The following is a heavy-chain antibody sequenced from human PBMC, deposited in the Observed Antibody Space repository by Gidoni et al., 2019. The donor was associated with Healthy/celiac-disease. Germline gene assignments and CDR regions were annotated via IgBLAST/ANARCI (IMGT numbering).Heavy chain of an antibody. D-gene: IGHD2-2*01. CDR2: IYYSGST. CDR3: ARHTLLLELGYCSSTSCFRFDP. V-gene: IGHV4-39*01. Sequence: QLQLQESGPGLVKPSETLSLTCTVSGGSISSSSYYWGWIRQPPGKGLEWIGSIYYSGSTYYNPSLKSRVTISVDTSKNQFSLKLSSVTAADTAVYYCARHTLLLELGYCSSTSCFRFDPWGQGTLVTVSS. J-gene: IGHJ5*02. CDR1: GGSISSSSYY.